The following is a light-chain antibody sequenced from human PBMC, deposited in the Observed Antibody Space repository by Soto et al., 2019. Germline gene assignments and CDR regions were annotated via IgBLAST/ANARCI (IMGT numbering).Light chain of an antibody. CDR2: GAS. CDR3: QQYGNSPT. V-gene: IGKV3-20*01. CDR1: QNVSSSF. J-gene: IGKJ1*01. Sequence: EIVLTQSPGTLSLSPGERATLSCRASQNVSSSFLAWYQQTPGQAPRLLMYGASRRATGIPDRFSGSGSGTDFTLTISRLEPEDFAVFYCQQYGNSPTFGQGTKVDIK.